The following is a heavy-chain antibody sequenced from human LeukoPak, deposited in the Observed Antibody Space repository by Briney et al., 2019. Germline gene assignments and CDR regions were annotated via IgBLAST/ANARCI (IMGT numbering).Heavy chain of an antibody. CDR1: GGTFSSYA. Sequence: SVKASCKASGGTFSSYAISWVRQAPGQGLEWMGGIIPIFGTANYAQKFQGRVTITADESTSTAYMELSSLRSEDTAVYYCAKSVGDYGDYQYYFDYWGQGTLVTVSS. J-gene: IGHJ4*02. D-gene: IGHD4-17*01. V-gene: IGHV1-69*01. CDR3: AKSVGDYGDYQYYFDY. CDR2: IIPIFGTA.